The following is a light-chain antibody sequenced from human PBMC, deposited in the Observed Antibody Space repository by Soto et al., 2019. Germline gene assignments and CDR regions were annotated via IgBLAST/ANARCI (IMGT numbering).Light chain of an antibody. Sequence: QSALTQPPSASGSPGQSVTISCTGTSSDVGAYNYVSWYQQHPGKAPKLMIYDVTTQPSGVPDRFSGSKSGNTASLTVSGLQAEDEADYFCSSYTGSDNLVFGGGTKLTVL. V-gene: IGLV2-8*01. CDR2: DVT. CDR1: SSDVGAYNY. J-gene: IGLJ2*01. CDR3: SSYTGSDNLV.